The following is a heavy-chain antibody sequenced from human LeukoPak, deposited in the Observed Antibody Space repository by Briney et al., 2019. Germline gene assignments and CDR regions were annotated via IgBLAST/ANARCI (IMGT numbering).Heavy chain of an antibody. Sequence: SETLSLTCAVSGYSISSCYYWGWIRQPPGEGLELVGSFSHSGSTYYNPSLKSRFTISVDTSKNQFSLKLRSVIAADTAVYYCERVYGSYGLQYGYSSSWYSTENYYYYYMDVWGKGTTVTVSS. V-gene: IGHV4-38-2*01. J-gene: IGHJ6*03. CDR3: ERVYGSYGLQYGYSSSWYSTENYYYYYMDV. CDR1: GYSISSCYY. CDR2: FSHSGST. D-gene: IGHD6-13*01.